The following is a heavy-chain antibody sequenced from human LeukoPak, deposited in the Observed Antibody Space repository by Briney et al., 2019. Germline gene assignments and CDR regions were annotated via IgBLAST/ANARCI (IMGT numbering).Heavy chain of an antibody. Sequence: ASVKVSCKASGYTFTSYGISWVRQAPGQGLEWMGWISAYNGNTNYAQKLQGRVTMTTDTSTSTAYMELRSLRSDDTAVHYCARQEIPGYYGSGSYEFDYWGQGTLVTVSS. CDR2: ISAYNGNT. CDR3: ARQEIPGYYGSGSYEFDY. D-gene: IGHD3-10*01. V-gene: IGHV1-18*01. J-gene: IGHJ4*02. CDR1: GYTFTSYG.